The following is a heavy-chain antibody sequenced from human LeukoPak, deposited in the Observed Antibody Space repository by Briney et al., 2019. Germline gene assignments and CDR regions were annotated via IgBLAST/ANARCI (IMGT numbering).Heavy chain of an antibody. D-gene: IGHD6-13*01. CDR2: IRQDGDTK. CDR1: GFPFNAYW. V-gene: IGHV3-7*03. CDR3: ARSLPYGTTWYGRSDF. Sequence: GGSLRLSCAASGFPFNAYWMTWVRQAPGKGLEWVANIRQDGDTKYYVDSEKGRFTISRDNAMNSLYLQMNSLRAEDTAIYYCARSLPYGTTWYGRSDFWGQGTLVTVSS. J-gene: IGHJ4*02.